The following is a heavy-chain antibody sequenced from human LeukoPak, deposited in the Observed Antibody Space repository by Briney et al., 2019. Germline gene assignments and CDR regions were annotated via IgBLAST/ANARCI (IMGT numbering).Heavy chain of an antibody. CDR2: IRYDGSNK. Sequence: GGSLRLSCAASGFTFSSYGMHWVRQAPGKGLEWVAFIRYDGSNKYYADSVKGRFTISRDNSKNTVDLQMNSLRVEDTAVYYCAKGDYSNYPLHLDYWGQGTLVTVSS. V-gene: IGHV3-30*02. CDR1: GFTFSSYG. J-gene: IGHJ4*02. CDR3: AKGDYSNYPLHLDY. D-gene: IGHD4-11*01.